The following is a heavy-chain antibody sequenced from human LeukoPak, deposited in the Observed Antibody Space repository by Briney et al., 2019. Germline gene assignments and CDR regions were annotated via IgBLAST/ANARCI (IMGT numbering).Heavy chain of an antibody. CDR2: IYYSGST. V-gene: IGHV4-61*01. J-gene: IGHJ4*02. CDR1: GGSIRSSSYY. D-gene: IGHD3-10*02. CDR3: ASYHFRGDTSHYFDY. Sequence: PSETLSLTCTVSGGSIRSSSYYWSWIRQPPGKGLEWIGYIYYSGSTNYNPSLKSRVTISVDTSKNQFSLKLSSVTAADTAVYYCASYHFRGDTSHYFDYWGQGTLVTVSS.